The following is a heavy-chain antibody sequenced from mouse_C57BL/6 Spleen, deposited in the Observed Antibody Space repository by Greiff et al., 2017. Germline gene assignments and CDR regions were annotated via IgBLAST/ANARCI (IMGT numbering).Heavy chain of an antibody. J-gene: IGHJ2*01. V-gene: IGHV1-76*01. Sequence: LQESGAELVRPGASVKLSCKASGYTFTDYYINWVKQRPGQGLEWIARIYPGSGNTYYNEKFKGKATLTAEKSSSTAYMQLSSLTSEDSAVYFCARFDSIFDYWGQGTTLTVSS. D-gene: IGHD2-3*01. CDR2: IYPGSGNT. CDR1: GYTFTDYY. CDR3: ARFDSIFDY.